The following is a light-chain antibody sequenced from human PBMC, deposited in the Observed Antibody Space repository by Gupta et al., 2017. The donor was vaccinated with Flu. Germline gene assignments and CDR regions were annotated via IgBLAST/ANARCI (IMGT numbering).Light chain of an antibody. J-gene: IGLJ2*01. Sequence: QSALTQPPSASGSPGQSVTISCTGTSGDVGGYNYVSWYQQHPGKAPKLIIYEVNKRPSGVPDRFSGSKSGNTASLTVSGLLAEDEADYYCCSYGGSKFFGGGTKLTVL. CDR1: SGDVGGYNY. CDR3: CSYGGSKF. V-gene: IGLV2-8*01. CDR2: EVN.